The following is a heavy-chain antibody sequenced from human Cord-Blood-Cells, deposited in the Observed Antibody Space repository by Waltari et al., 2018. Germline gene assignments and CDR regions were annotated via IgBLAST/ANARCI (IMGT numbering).Heavy chain of an antibody. V-gene: IGHV1-69*01. J-gene: IGHJ3*02. CDR2: IIPIFGTA. CDR3: AQPWTGDDAFDI. D-gene: IGHD7-27*01. Sequence: QVQLVQSGAELKKPGASAKVSCKASGGPFSSYAISWVRQAPGQGLEWMGGIIPIFGTANYAQKFQGRVTITADESTSTAYMELSSLRSEDTAVYYCAQPWTGDDAFDIWGQGTMVTVSS. CDR1: GGPFSSYA.